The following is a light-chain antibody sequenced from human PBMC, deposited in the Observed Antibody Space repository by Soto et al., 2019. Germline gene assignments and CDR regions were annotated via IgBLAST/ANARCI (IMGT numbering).Light chain of an antibody. V-gene: IGKV3-20*01. CDR1: QSIRSSD. CDR3: QQYGSSSDT. J-gene: IGKJ2*01. CDR2: AAS. Sequence: EIVLTQSPGTLSLSPGERATLSCRASQSIRSSDLAWYQQKPGQAPRLLIYAASSRSTGIPDRFSGSGSGTDITLTISRLEPEDLAVYYCQQYGSSSDTFGQGTQLEIK.